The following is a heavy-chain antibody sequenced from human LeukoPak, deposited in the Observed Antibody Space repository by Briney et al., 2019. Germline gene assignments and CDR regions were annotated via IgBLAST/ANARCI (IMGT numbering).Heavy chain of an antibody. CDR2: INSDGSST. CDR1: GFTFSSYW. Sequence: GGSLRLSCAASGFTFSSYWMHWVRQAPGKGLVWVSRINSDGSSTSYADSVKGRFTISRDNAKNTLYLQMNSLRAEDTAVYYCALFTWEPAYWYFDLWGRGTLVTVSS. CDR3: ALFTWEPAYWYFDL. V-gene: IGHV3-74*01. J-gene: IGHJ2*01. D-gene: IGHD1-26*01.